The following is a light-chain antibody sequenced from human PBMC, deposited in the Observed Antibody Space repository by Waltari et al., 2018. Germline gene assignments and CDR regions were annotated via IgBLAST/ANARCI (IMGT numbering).Light chain of an antibody. Sequence: DIVMTQSPDSLAVSLGERATINCKSSQSILYTTTNNNYLAWYQQKAGQPPKLLIYWASNRQSVVPERFSGSGAGTEVTLTISSLQAEDVAVYYCQQYYTTPLTFGGGTRVEI. CDR1: QSILYTTTNNNY. CDR3: QQYYTTPLT. V-gene: IGKV4-1*01. J-gene: IGKJ4*01. CDR2: WAS.